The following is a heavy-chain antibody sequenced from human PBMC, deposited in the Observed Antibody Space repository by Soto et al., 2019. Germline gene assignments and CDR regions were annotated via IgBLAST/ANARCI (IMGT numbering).Heavy chain of an antibody. J-gene: IGHJ3*02. V-gene: IGHV1-69*13. CDR1: AGTFSIYS. Sequence: ASVKVSCKASAGTFSIYSISWGRQAPGQGLEWMGGIIPIFGTANYAQKFQGRVTITADESTSTAYMELSSLRSEDTAVYYCASQYYYDSSGYYSDPAFAFDIWGQGTMVTXSS. CDR2: IIPIFGTA. CDR3: ASQYYYDSSGYYSDPAFAFDI. D-gene: IGHD3-22*01.